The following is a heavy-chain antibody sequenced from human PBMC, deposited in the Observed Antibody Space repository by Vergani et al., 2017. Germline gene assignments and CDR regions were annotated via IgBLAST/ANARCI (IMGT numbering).Heavy chain of an antibody. D-gene: IGHD6-19*01. CDR1: GYTFTGYY. V-gene: IGHV1-2*02. CDR3: ARGYSSGWLNNWFDP. Sequence: QVQLVQSGAEVKKPGASVKVSCKASGYTFTGYYMLWVRQAPGQGLEWMGWINPNSGGTNYAQKFQGRVTMTRDTSISTAYMELSRLRSDDTAVYYCARGYSSGWLNNWFDPWGQGTLVTVSS. J-gene: IGHJ5*02. CDR2: INPNSGGT.